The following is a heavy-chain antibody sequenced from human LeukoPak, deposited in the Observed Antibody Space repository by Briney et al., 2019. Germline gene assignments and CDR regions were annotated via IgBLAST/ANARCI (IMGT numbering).Heavy chain of an antibody. V-gene: IGHV3-9*03. J-gene: IGHJ3*02. D-gene: IGHD3/OR15-3a*01. CDR1: GFTFHDYA. CDR3: AKGLGVASLIVDALDM. CDR2: ITWNSGSV. Sequence: GGSLRLSCAASGFTFHDYAMHWVRQVPGKGLEWVSGITWNSGSVLYADSVRGRFTISRDNAKNSLYLQMNSLRPEDMAFYYCAKGLGVASLIVDALDMWGQGTLVTV.